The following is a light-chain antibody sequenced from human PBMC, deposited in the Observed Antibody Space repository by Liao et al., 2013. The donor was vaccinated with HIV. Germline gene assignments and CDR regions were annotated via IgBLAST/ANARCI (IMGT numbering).Light chain of an antibody. Sequence: SYELTQPSSVSVSPGQTARITCSGDVLAKKYARWFQQKPGQAPVLVIYKDSERPSGIPERFSGSSSGTTVTLTISGVQAEDEADYYCQAWDSSVVFGGGTKLTV. V-gene: IGLV3-27*01. CDR2: KDS. CDR3: QAWDSSVV. CDR1: VLAKKY. J-gene: IGLJ2*01.